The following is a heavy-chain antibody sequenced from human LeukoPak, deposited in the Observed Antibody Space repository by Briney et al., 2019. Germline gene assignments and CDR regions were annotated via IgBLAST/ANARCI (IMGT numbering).Heavy chain of an antibody. V-gene: IGHV3-23*01. J-gene: IGHJ4*02. Sequence: PGRSLRLSCAASGFTFSSYAMSWVRQAPGKGLEWVSAISGSGGSTYYADSVKGRFTISRDNSKNTLYLQMNSLRAEDTAVYYCAKATIVGATTGIDYWGQGTLVTVSS. CDR1: GFTFSSYA. CDR3: AKATIVGATTGIDY. CDR2: ISGSGGST. D-gene: IGHD1-26*01.